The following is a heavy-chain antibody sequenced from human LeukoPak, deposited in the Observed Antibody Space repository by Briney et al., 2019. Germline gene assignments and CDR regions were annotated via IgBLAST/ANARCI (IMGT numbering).Heavy chain of an antibody. J-gene: IGHJ4*02. Sequence: PSETLSLTCTVSGGSISSSSYYWGWIRQPPGKGLEWIGSIYYSGSTYYNPSLKSRVTISVDTSKNQFSLKLSSVTAADTAVYYCARGGPGIAAAGTLFFDYWGQGTLVTVSS. CDR2: IYYSGST. V-gene: IGHV4-39*07. CDR1: GGSISSSSYY. CDR3: ARGGPGIAAAGTLFFDY. D-gene: IGHD6-13*01.